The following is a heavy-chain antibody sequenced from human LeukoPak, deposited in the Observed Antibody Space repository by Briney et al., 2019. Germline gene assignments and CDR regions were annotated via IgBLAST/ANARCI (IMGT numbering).Heavy chain of an antibody. CDR3: AKIEGSSSYYFDY. CDR1: GFTFSTYA. V-gene: IGHV3-30*18. CDR2: ISYDGGST. D-gene: IGHD6-6*01. Sequence: PGRSLRLSCAASGFTFSTYAMHWVRQAPGKGLEWVAIISYDGGSTSYADSVKGRFTISRDNSKNTLCLQMSSLRTEDTAVYYCAKIEGSSSYYFDYWGQGTLVTVSS. J-gene: IGHJ4*02.